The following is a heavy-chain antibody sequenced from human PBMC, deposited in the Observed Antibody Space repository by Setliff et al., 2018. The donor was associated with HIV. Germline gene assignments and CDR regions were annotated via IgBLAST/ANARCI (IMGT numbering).Heavy chain of an antibody. D-gene: IGHD3-22*01. V-gene: IGHV4-4*08. Sequence: PSETLSLTCTVSGGSISTSNWWGWIRQTPGKGLEWIGRIYTSGSTNYNPSLKSRVTISVDTSKNQFSLKLSSVTAADTAVYYCARGLSFYDPGGFDYWGQGTLVTVSS. J-gene: IGHJ4*02. CDR3: ARGLSFYDPGGFDY. CDR2: IYTSGST. CDR1: GGSISTSNW.